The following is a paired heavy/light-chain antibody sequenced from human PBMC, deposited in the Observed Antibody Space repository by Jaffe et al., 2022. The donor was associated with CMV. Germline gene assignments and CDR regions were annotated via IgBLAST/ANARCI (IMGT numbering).Light chain of an antibody. V-gene: IGKV2-30*02. CDR1: QSLVHSDGNTY. J-gene: IGKJ1*01. CDR3: MQGTHWPWT. Sequence: DVVMTQSPLSLPVTLGQPASISCRSSQSLVHSDGNTYLNWFQQRPGQSPRRLIYKVSNRDSGVPDRFSGSGSGTDFTLKISRVEAEDVGVYYCMQGTHWPWTFGQGTKVEIK. CDR2: KVS.
Heavy chain of an antibody. CDR2: IYSGGST. D-gene: IGHD1-26*01. V-gene: IGHV3-66*01. J-gene: IGHJ3*02. Sequence: EVQLVESGGGLVQPGGSLRLSCAASGFTVSSNYMSWVRQAPGKGLEWVSVIYSGGSTYYADSVKGRFTISRDNSKNTLYLQMNSLRAEDTAVYYCARDFLVGATMTPKTLPPVGEDDAFDIWGQGTMVTVSS. CDR1: GFTVSSNY. CDR3: ARDFLVGATMTPKTLPPVGEDDAFDI.